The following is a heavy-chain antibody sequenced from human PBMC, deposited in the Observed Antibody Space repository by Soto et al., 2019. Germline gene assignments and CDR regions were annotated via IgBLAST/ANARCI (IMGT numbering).Heavy chain of an antibody. V-gene: IGHV4-34*01. CDR3: ARLEGLATISYYFDF. Sequence: TGTLSLTFAVYGGSFSGYYWSWIRQPPGKGLEWIGEINHSGSTNYNPSLKSRVTISVDTSKNQFSLKLNSVTAADSAVYFCARLEGLATISYYFDFWGPGALVTVSS. J-gene: IGHJ4*02. D-gene: IGHD5-12*01. CDR2: INHSGST. CDR1: GGSFSGYY.